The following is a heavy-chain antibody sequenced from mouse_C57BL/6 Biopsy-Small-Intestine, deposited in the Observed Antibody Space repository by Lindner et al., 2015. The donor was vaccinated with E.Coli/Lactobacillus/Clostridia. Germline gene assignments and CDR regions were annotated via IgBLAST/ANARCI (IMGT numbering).Heavy chain of an antibody. Sequence: QLQESGAELVRPGASVKLSCTASGFNIKDDYMHWVKQRPEQGLEWIGWIDPENGDTEYASKFQGKATITADTSSNTAYLQLSSLTSEDTAVYYCTTLITYYAMDYWGQGTSVTVSS. J-gene: IGHJ4*01. CDR2: IDPENGDT. D-gene: IGHD1-1*01. V-gene: IGHV14-4*01. CDR3: TTLITYYAMDY. CDR1: GFNIKDDY.